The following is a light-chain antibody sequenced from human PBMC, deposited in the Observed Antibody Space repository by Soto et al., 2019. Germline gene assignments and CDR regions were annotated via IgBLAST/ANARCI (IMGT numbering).Light chain of an antibody. J-gene: IGLJ2*01. V-gene: IGLV2-14*01. CDR1: SSEVGGYKY. CDR3: SSYTCTTVV. Sequence: QSALTQPASVSGSPGQSITISCTGTSSEVGGYKYDVSWYQQHPGKAPKLIIYEVNNWTSGVSNRFSGSKSGNTASLTISGLQAEDEADYYCSSYTCTTVVFGGGTKLTVL. CDR2: EVN.